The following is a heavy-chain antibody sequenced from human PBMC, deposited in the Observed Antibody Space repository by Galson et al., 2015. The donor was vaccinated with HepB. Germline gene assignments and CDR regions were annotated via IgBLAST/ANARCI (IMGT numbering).Heavy chain of an antibody. D-gene: IGHD1-26*01. CDR3: ARHRGGSYSSSFDY. CDR1: GGSISSSNYY. J-gene: IGHJ4*02. Sequence: SETLSLTCTVSGGSISSSNYYWGWIRQPPGKGLEWIGSIYYSGSTYYNPSLKSRVTISVDTSKNQFSLKLSSVTAADTAVYYCARHRGGSYSSSFDYWGQGTLVTVSS. V-gene: IGHV4-39*01. CDR2: IYYSGST.